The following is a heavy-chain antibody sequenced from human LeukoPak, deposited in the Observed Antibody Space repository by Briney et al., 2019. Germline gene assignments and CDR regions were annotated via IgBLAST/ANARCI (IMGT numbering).Heavy chain of an antibody. Sequence: GASLTLSCAASGFPFSNYAMSWVRQAPGKGLEWVSAITGSGGNTYYADSVKGRFTISRDNSKNTVFLQMNSLRAEDTAVYYCAKWGYDDVLTGYYVSDYWGQGALVTVSS. J-gene: IGHJ4*02. CDR3: AKWGYDDVLTGYYVSDY. V-gene: IGHV3-23*01. CDR1: GFPFSNYA. D-gene: IGHD3-9*01. CDR2: ITGSGGNT.